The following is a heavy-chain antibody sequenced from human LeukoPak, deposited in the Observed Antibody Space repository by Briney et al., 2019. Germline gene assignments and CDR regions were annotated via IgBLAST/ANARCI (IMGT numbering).Heavy chain of an antibody. CDR3: ARHRGRITMILGNWYFDL. CDR2: INHSGST. J-gene: IGHJ2*01. CDR1: GGSFSGYY. V-gene: IGHV4-34*01. D-gene: IGHD3-22*01. Sequence: PSETLSLTCAVYGGSFSGYYWSWIRQPPGKGLEWIGEINHSGSTNYDPSLKSRVTISVDTSKNQFSLKLSSVTAADTAVYYCARHRGRITMILGNWYFDLWGRGTLVTVSS.